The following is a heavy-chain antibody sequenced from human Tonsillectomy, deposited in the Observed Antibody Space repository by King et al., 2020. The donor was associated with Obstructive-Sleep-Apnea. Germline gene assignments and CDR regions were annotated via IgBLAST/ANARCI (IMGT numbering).Heavy chain of an antibody. CDR1: GFTFSS. J-gene: IGHJ4*02. D-gene: IGHD3-9*01. CDR2: ISGSGGST. Sequence: VQLVESGGGLVQPGGSLRLSCAASGFTFSSMNWVRQAPGKGLEWVSGISGSGGSTYYADSVKGRFTISRDNSKNTLYLQMNSLRAEDTAVYYCAKDILTGNYYFDYWGQGTLVTVSS. CDR3: AKDILTGNYYFDY. V-gene: IGHV3-23*04.